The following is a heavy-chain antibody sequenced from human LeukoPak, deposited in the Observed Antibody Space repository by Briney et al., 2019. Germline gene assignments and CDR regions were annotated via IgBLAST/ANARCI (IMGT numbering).Heavy chain of an antibody. CDR1: GGSISSYY. V-gene: IGHV4-59*01. D-gene: IGHD3-22*01. Sequence: SETLSLTCTVSGGSISSYYWSWIRQPPGKGLEWIGYIYYSGSTNYNPSLKSRVTISVDTSKNQFSLKLSSVTAADTAVYYCARGTDYYDSSGYFDYWGQGTLVTVSS. J-gene: IGHJ4*02. CDR3: ARGTDYYDSSGYFDY. CDR2: IYYSGST.